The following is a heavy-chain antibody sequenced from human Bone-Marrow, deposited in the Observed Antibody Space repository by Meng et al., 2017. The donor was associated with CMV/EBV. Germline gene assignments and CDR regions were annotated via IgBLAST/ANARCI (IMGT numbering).Heavy chain of an antibody. D-gene: IGHD7-27*01. CDR2: TYYRSKWYN. CDR3: ARRDWGARGYYYYGMDV. V-gene: IGHV6-1*01. CDR1: GDSVSSNSAA. J-gene: IGHJ6*02. Sequence: SETLSLTCAISGDSVSSNSAAWNWIRQSPSRGLEWLGRTYYRSKWYNDYAVSVKSRITINPDTSKNQFSLQLNSVTPEDTAVYYCARRDWGARGYYYYGMDVWGQGTTVTVSS.